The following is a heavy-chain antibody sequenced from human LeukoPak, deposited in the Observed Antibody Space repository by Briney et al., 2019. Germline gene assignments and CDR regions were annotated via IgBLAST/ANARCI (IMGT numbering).Heavy chain of an antibody. J-gene: IGHJ6*02. V-gene: IGHV4-30-2*01. CDR2: INHSGST. CDR1: GGSISSGGYY. D-gene: IGHD3-10*01. Sequence: PSQTLSLTCTVSGGSISSGGYYWNWIRQPPGKGLEWIGEINHSGSTNYNPSLKSRVTISVDTSKNQFSLKLSSVTAADTAVYYCARGRFIMVRGVRMDVWGQGTTVTVSS. CDR3: ARGRFIMVRGVRMDV.